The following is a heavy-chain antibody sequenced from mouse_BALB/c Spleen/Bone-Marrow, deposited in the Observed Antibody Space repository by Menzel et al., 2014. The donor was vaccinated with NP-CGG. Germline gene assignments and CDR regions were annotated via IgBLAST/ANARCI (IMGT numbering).Heavy chain of an antibody. CDR3: ANGDYSSSYYYAMDY. J-gene: IGHJ4*01. Sequence: QVQLQQPGPELVKPGASVKMSCKASGYTFTDYVISWVKQRTGQGLEWIGEIYPGSGSTYYNEKFKGKATLTAAKSSNTAYMQLSSLTSEDSAVYFCANGDYSSSYYYAMDYWGQGTSVTVSS. V-gene: IGHV1-77*01. D-gene: IGHD1-1*01. CDR1: GYTFTDYV. CDR2: IYPGSGST.